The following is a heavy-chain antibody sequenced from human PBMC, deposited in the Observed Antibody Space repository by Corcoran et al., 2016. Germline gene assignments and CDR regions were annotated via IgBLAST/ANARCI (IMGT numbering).Heavy chain of an antibody. D-gene: IGHD6-19*01. CDR3: AKGKSSGNTASIDY. V-gene: IGHV3-43*01. Sequence: EVRLVESGGVAVQPGGSLRLSCAVSGFSFDDYTMHWVRQAPGKGLEWVSLITWAGTATYYSDSVKGRFLISRDNSKSSLYLEMNSLTNEDTALYECAKGKSSGNTASIDYWGQGTLVTVSS. CDR2: ITWAGTAT. J-gene: IGHJ4*02. CDR1: GFSFDDYT.